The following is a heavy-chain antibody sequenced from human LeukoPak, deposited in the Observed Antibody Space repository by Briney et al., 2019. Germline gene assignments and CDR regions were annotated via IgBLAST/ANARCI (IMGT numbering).Heavy chain of an antibody. CDR1: GFTFSDVW. CDR2: IKTKTDAETT. Sequence: GGSLRLSCAASGFTFSDVWMSWVRQAPGKGLEWVGRIKTKTDAETTDYAAAVKGRFTISRDDSKNTLYLQMNSLKTEDAAVYYCTTTQVGVTFGLDYWGQGTLVTVSS. CDR3: TTTQVGVTFGLDY. V-gene: IGHV3-15*01. D-gene: IGHD1-26*01. J-gene: IGHJ4*02.